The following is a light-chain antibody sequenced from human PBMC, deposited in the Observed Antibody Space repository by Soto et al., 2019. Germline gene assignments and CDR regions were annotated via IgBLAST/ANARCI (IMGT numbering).Light chain of an antibody. J-gene: IGKJ5*01. V-gene: IGKV4-1*01. CDR1: QSVLYSSNNKNY. Sequence: DIVMTQSPDSLAVSLGERATINCKPSQSVLYSSNNKNYLAWYQQKPGQPPKLLIYWASTRASGVPDRFSGSGSGTDFTLTISSLQAEDVAVYYCQQYYNTPITFGQGTWLEIK. CDR3: QQYYNTPIT. CDR2: WAS.